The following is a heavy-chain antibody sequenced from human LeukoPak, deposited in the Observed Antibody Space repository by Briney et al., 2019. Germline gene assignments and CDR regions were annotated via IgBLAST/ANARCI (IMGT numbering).Heavy chain of an antibody. Sequence: PSETLSLTCTVSGGSISSYCWSWIRQPPGKGLEWIGYIYYSGSTNYNPSLKSRVTISVDTSKNQFSLKLSSVTAADTAVYYCARHALSPGYSSGWYPGYFQHWGQGTLVTVSS. J-gene: IGHJ1*01. CDR1: GGSISSYC. D-gene: IGHD6-19*01. CDR3: ARHALSPGYSSGWYPGYFQH. CDR2: IYYSGST. V-gene: IGHV4-59*08.